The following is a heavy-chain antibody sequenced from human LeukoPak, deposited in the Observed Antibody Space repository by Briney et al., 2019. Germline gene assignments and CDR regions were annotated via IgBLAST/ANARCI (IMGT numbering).Heavy chain of an antibody. CDR1: GGSFSGYY. J-gene: IGHJ4*02. Sequence: PETLSLTCAVYGGSFSGYYWSWIRQPPGKGLEWIGEINHSGSTNYNPSLKSRVTISVDTSKNQFSLKLSSVTAADTAVYYCATELGATTGYWGQGTLVTVSS. CDR2: INHSGST. CDR3: ATELGATTGY. D-gene: IGHD1-26*01. V-gene: IGHV4-34*01.